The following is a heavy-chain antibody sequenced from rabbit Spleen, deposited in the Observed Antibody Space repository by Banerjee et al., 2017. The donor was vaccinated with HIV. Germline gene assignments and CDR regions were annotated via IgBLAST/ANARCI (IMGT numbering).Heavy chain of an antibody. CDR3: ARANRTYDIYDL. Sequence: QEQLVESGGGLVQPEGSLTLTCTASGFSFSSNYWICWVRQAPGKGLEWIACIYAGSSGSTYYASWAKGRFTITRSTSLNTVTLQLNSLTAADTATHFCARANRTYDIYDLWGQGTLAPS. J-gene: IGHJ4*01. V-gene: IGHV1S45*01. CDR2: IYAGSSGST. D-gene: IGHD6-1*01. CDR1: GFSFSSNYW.